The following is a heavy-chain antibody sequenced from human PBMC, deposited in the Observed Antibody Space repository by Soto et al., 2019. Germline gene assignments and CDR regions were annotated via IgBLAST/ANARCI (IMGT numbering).Heavy chain of an antibody. D-gene: IGHD3-22*01. J-gene: IGHJ6*02. Sequence: GGSLRLSCAASGFTFSSYAMHWVRQAPGKGLEWVAVISYDGGDKYYPDSLKGRFTISRDNSKTTLYLQMNSLRAEDTAVYYCAKDLVVLVTPYHGMDVWGQGTTVTVSS. CDR2: ISYDGGDK. CDR3: AKDLVVLVTPYHGMDV. CDR1: GFTFSSYA. V-gene: IGHV3-30*18.